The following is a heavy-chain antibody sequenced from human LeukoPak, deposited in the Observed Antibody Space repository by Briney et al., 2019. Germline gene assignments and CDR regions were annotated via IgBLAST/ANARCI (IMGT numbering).Heavy chain of an antibody. V-gene: IGHV1-18*04. D-gene: IGHD2-2*01. J-gene: IGHJ4*02. Sequence: ASVKVSCKASGYTFTSYGISWGRQAPGQGLEWMGWISAYNGNTNYAQTLQGRVTMTTDTSPSTAYMELRSLRSDDTAVYYCARAGGVVVPAAIFDYWGQGTLVTVSS. CDR3: ARAGGVVVPAAIFDY. CDR1: GYTFTSYG. CDR2: ISAYNGNT.